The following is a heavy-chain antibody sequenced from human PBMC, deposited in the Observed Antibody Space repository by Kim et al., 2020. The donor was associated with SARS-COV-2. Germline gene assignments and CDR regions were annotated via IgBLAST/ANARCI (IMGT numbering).Heavy chain of an antibody. Sequence: SVKVSCKASGGTFSSYAISWVRQAPGQGLEWMGGIIPIFGTANYAQKFQGRVTITADESTSTAYMELSSLRSEDTAVYYCARGRIAAAGKDYYYYMDVWGKGTTVTVSS. CDR1: GGTFSSYA. CDR2: IIPIFGTA. J-gene: IGHJ6*03. CDR3: ARGRIAAAGKDYYYYMDV. D-gene: IGHD6-13*01. V-gene: IGHV1-69*13.